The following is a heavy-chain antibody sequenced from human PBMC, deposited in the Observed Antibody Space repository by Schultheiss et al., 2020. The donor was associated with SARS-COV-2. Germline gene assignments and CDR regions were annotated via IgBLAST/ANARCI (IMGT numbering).Heavy chain of an antibody. D-gene: IGHD3-16*02. V-gene: IGHV4-4*08. CDR1: GGSFSGYS. CDR2: IYTSGST. CDR3: ARGMITFGGVIVDY. Sequence: SETLSLTCAVYGGSFSGYSWSWIRQPPGKGLEWIGRIYTSGSTNYNPSLKSRVTISVDTSKNQFSLKLSSVTAADTAVYYCARGMITFGGVIVDYWGQGTLVTVSS. J-gene: IGHJ4*02.